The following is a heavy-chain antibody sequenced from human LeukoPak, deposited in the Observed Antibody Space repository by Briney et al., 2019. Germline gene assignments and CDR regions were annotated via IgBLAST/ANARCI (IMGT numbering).Heavy chain of an antibody. CDR3: AKNGGSYDSSGYYSFFDY. CDR2: IRYDGSNK. J-gene: IGHJ4*02. D-gene: IGHD3-22*01. Sequence: GGSLRLSCAASGFTFSSYGMHWVRQVPGKGLEWVAFIRYDGSNKYYADSVKGRFTISRDNSKNTLYLQMNSLRAEDTAVYYCAKNGGSYDSSGYYSFFDYWGQGTLVTVSS. CDR1: GFTFSSYG. V-gene: IGHV3-30*02.